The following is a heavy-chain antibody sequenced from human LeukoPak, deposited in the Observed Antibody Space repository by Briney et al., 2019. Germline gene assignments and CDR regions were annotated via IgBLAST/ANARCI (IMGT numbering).Heavy chain of an antibody. Sequence: GESLRISFQGSGYRFTSYWIGWVRQMPGKGLEWMGIIYPGDSDTRYSPSFQGQVTISADKSISTAYLQWSSLKASDTAMYYCARVYGDYVTDYWGQGTLVTVSS. D-gene: IGHD4-17*01. CDR1: GYRFTSYW. CDR3: ARVYGDYVTDY. V-gene: IGHV5-51*01. J-gene: IGHJ4*02. CDR2: IYPGDSDT.